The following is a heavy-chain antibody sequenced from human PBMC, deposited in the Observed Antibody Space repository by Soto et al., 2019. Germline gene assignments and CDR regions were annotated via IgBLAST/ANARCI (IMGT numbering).Heavy chain of an antibody. Sequence: GGSLRLSCAASGFTFSSYAMSWVRQAPGKGLEWVSAISGSGGSTYYADSVKGRFTVPRDNSKNTLYLQMNSLRAEDSAVYYCAKTMAGAGTGYDYIDVWGKGTTVTVSS. V-gene: IGHV3-23*01. CDR1: GFTFSSYA. J-gene: IGHJ6*03. D-gene: IGHD6-13*01. CDR3: AKTMAGAGTGYDYIDV. CDR2: ISGSGGST.